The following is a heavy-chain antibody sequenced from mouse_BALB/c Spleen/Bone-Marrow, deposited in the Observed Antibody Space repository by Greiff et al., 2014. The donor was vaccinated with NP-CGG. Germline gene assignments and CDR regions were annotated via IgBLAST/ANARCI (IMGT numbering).Heavy chain of an antibody. CDR3: AIGRLGDY. CDR2: INPSNGRT. V-gene: IGHV1S81*02. Sequence: VQLQQSGAELVKPGASVKLSCKASGYTFTSYWMHWVKQRPGQGLEWIGEINPSNGRTNYNEKFKSKATLTVDKSSSTAYMQLSSLTSEDSAVYYCAIGRLGDYWGQGTSVTVSS. CDR1: GYTFTSYW. D-gene: IGHD4-1*01. J-gene: IGHJ4*01.